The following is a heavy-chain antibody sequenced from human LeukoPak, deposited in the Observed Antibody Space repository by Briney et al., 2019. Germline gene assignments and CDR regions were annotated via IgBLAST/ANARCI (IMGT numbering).Heavy chain of an antibody. Sequence: PSETLSLTCTVSGGSISSYYWSWIRQPPGKGLGWIGYIYYSGSTNYNPSLKSRVTISVDTSKNQFSLKLSSVTAADTAVYYCARSGHYDFWSGYLPHWFDPWGQGTLVTVSS. J-gene: IGHJ5*02. CDR3: ARSGHYDFWSGYLPHWFDP. CDR1: GGSISSYY. CDR2: IYYSGST. D-gene: IGHD3-3*01. V-gene: IGHV4-59*01.